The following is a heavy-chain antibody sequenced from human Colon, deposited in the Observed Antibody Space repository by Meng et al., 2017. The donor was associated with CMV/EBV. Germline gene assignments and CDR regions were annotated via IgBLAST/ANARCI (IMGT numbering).Heavy chain of an antibody. V-gene: IGHV1-18*01. CDR3: ARSLGYCSSGTCYTNWFDP. CDR2: INVKDGNT. D-gene: IGHD2-15*01. CDR1: FTPYG. J-gene: IGHJ5*02. Sequence: FTPYGIAWVRQAPGQGLEWMGWINVKDGNTNYAENFQGRVTMTTDTSTSTAYLDLRSLRSDDTAVYFCARSLGYCSSGTCYTNWFDPWGQGTLVTVSS.